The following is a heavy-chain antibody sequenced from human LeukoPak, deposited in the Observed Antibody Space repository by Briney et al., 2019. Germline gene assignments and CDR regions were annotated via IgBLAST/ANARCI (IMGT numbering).Heavy chain of an antibody. CDR1: GDSISSGGYS. V-gene: IGHV4-30-4*07. J-gene: IGHJ4*02. D-gene: IGHD3-10*01. CDR2: IHDSGST. CDR3: ARQNYGSAPLRY. Sequence: SETLSLTCAVSGDSISSGGYSWSWIRQTPGKGLERVAYIHDSGSTYNNPSLKSRLSISIDTSKNQFSLKLSSVTAADTAVYFCARQNYGSAPLRYWGQGTLVTVSS.